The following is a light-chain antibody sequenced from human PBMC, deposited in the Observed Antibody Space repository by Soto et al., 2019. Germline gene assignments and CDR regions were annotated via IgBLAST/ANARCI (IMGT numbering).Light chain of an antibody. CDR1: SHDVGGYNY. J-gene: IGLJ2*01. Sequence: QSALTQPASVSGSPGQSIAISCTGTSHDVGGYNYVSWYQQHPGKAPKLMIYDVSARPSGVSNRFSGSKSDDTASLTISGLQAEDEADYYFSSYTSSSTVVFGGGTKLTVL. CDR3: SSYTSSSTVV. V-gene: IGLV2-14*01. CDR2: DVS.